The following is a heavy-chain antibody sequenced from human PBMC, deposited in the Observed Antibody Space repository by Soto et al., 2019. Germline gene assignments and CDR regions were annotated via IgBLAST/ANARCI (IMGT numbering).Heavy chain of an antibody. V-gene: IGHV3-64D*06. D-gene: IGHD2-21*01. CDR2: ISPQGGST. CDR1: GFTFSSYA. J-gene: IGHJ4*02. CDR3: VNMMIARGAFDF. Sequence: GGSLRLSCSASGFTFSSYAMHWVRQTPGKGLEYVSAISPQGGSTYYADSVKGRFTISRDDSKNTVYLQMSSLRPDDTAVYYCVNMMIARGAFDFWGQGTLVTVSS.